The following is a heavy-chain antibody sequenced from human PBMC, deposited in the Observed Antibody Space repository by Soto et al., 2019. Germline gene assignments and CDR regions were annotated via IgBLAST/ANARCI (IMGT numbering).Heavy chain of an antibody. CDR1: GGSISSGDYY. CDR3: ARDHYGRYSSTNTPYYYYGMDV. D-gene: IGHD6-13*01. J-gene: IGHJ6*02. Sequence: QVQLQESGPGLVKPSQTLSLTCTVSGGSISSGDYYWSWIRQPPGKGLEWIGYIYYSGSTYYNPXRKXXXTISVDPSKNXXSXKXXSVTAADTAVYYCARDHYGRYSSTNTPYYYYGMDVWGQGTTVTVSS. V-gene: IGHV4-30-4*01. CDR2: IYYSGST.